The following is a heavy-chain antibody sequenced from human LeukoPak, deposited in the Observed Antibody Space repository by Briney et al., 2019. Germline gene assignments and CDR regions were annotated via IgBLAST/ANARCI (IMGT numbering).Heavy chain of an antibody. D-gene: IGHD2-8*02. CDR1: GFNLRSFS. J-gene: IGHJ4*02. V-gene: IGHV3-64*02. Sequence: PGGSLRLSCAASGFNLRSFSMHWVRQAPGKGPEYVSAISYSGGTTYYADSVTGRFTISRDDSKNTLYLQMGSLRAEDMAVYYCTRVADTGYFDYWGQGTLVTVSS. CDR2: ISYSGGTT. CDR3: TRVADTGYFDY.